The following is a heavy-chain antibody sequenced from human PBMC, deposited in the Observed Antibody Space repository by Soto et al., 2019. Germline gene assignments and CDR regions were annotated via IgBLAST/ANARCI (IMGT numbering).Heavy chain of an antibody. V-gene: IGHV3-74*01. J-gene: IGHJ3*02. CDR2: INTDGSIT. CDR3: ARALRGAFDI. CDR1: GLIFSNYK. Sequence: GGSLRLSCAASGLIFSNYKMHWVRQAPGKGLVWVSRINTDGSITDYADSVKGRFTVSRDNAKNTMYLQMNSLTADDTAVYYCARALRGAFDIWGQGTMVTVSS.